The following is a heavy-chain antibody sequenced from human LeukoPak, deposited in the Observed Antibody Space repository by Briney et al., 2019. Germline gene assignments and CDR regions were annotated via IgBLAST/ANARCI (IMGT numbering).Heavy chain of an antibody. Sequence: GGSLRLSCAASGFTVSSNYMSRVRQAPGKGLEWVSVIYSGGSTYYADSVKGRFTISRDNSKNTLYLQMNSLRAEDTAVYYCARMRWFGEPYYFDYWGQGTLVTVSS. J-gene: IGHJ4*02. CDR3: ARMRWFGEPYYFDY. V-gene: IGHV3-53*01. D-gene: IGHD3-10*01. CDR2: IYSGGST. CDR1: GFTVSSNY.